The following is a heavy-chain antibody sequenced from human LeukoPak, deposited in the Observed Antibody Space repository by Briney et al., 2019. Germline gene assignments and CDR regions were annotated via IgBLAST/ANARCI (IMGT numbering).Heavy chain of an antibody. CDR1: GFTFSSDA. CDR2: TSYDGSNT. J-gene: IGHJ4*02. CDR3: ARGSGSYYPSDS. D-gene: IGHD1-26*01. V-gene: IGHV3-30*14. Sequence: PGGSLRLSCAASGFTFSSDAFHWVRQTLGKGLEWVALTSYDGSNTYYADSVKGRFTMSRDNSKNTLYIQMNSLRVEDTALYYCARGSGSYYPSDSWGQGTLVTVSS.